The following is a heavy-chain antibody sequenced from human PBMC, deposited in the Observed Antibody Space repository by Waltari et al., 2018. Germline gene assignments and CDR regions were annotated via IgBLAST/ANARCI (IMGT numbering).Heavy chain of an antibody. CDR1: GGPIRSGSYY. Sequence: QVQLQESGPGLVKPSQTLSLTCTVSGGPIRSGSYYWSWIRQPAGKGLEWIGRIYTSGSTNYNPSLKSRVTISVDTSKNQFSLKLSSVTAADTAVYYCARGSYDFWSGYYLSSAFDYWGQGTLVTVSS. CDR2: IYTSGST. CDR3: ARGSYDFWSGYYLSSAFDY. J-gene: IGHJ4*02. V-gene: IGHV4-61*02. D-gene: IGHD3-3*01.